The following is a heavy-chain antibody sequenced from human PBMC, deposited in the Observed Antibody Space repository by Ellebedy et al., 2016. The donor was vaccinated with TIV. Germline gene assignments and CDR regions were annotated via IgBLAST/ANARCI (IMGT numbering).Heavy chain of an antibody. CDR3: ASSIHVTSTTPAADY. Sequence: GESLKISXAAAGFPFSRSSMNWVRQAPGKGLEWVAAITSSSAYIYYADSVKGRFIISRDNAKNSLYLQMNSLRAEDTAVYFCASSIHVTSTTPAADYWGQGTLVTVSS. CDR1: GFPFSRSS. CDR2: ITSSSAYI. V-gene: IGHV3-21*06. D-gene: IGHD2-15*01. J-gene: IGHJ4*02.